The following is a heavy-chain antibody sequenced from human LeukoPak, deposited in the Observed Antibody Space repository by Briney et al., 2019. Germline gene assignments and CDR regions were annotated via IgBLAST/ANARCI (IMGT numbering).Heavy chain of an antibody. D-gene: IGHD3-3*01. J-gene: IGHJ4*02. CDR2: MNPNSGNT. Sequence: ASVKVSCKASGYTFTSYDINWVRQATGQGLEWMGWMNPNSGNTGYAQKFQGRVTITRNTSISTAYMELSSLRSEDTAVYYCARGLSYDFWSGYSVHYYFDYWGQGTLVTVSS. CDR1: GYTFTSYD. CDR3: ARGLSYDFWSGYSVHYYFDY. V-gene: IGHV1-8*03.